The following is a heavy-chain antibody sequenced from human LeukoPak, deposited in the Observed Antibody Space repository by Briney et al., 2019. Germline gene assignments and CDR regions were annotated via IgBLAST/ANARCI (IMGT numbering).Heavy chain of an antibody. CDR2: FDPEDGET. CDR3: ATRTRKPAAFDY. V-gene: IGHV1-24*01. D-gene: IGHD1/OR15-1a*01. Sequence: ASVKVSCKVSGYTLTELSMHWVRQAPGKGLEWMGGFDPEDGETIYAQKFQGRVTMTEDTSTDTAYMELSSLRSEDTAVYYCATRTRKPAAFDYWGQGTLVTVSS. J-gene: IGHJ4*02. CDR1: GYTLTELS.